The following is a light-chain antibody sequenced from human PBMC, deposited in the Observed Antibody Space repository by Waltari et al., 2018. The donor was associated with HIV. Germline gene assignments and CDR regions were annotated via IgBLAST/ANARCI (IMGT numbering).Light chain of an antibody. Sequence: QSVLTQPPSVSGAPGQRVTISCTGSSSHIGAGSDVHWYQQLPGTAPKLLISGNSNRPSGVPDRFSGSKSGTSASLAITGLQAEDEADYYCQSYDSSLSGVVFGGGTKLTVL. J-gene: IGLJ2*01. CDR1: SSHIGAGSD. V-gene: IGLV1-40*01. CDR2: GNS. CDR3: QSYDSSLSGVV.